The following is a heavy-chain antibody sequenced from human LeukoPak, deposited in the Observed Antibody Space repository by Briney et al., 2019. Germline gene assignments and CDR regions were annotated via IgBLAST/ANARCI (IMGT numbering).Heavy chain of an antibody. CDR2: INGNSDTI. CDR1: DFPFNLYT. V-gene: IGHV3-48*04. Sequence: GGSLRLSCTASDFPFNLYTMHWVRQAPGKGLEWISYINGNSDTIYYADSVEGRFTISRDNAKKSLYLQMRSLRAEDTALYYCTRDSAVVAFDVWGQGTLVSVSS. CDR3: TRDSAVVAFDV. D-gene: IGHD6-6*01. J-gene: IGHJ3*01.